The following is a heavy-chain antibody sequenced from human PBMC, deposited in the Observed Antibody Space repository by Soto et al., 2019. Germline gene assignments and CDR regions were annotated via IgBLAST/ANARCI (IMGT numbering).Heavy chain of an antibody. CDR1: GGSVSSGDYY. CDR3: ARLRGATTVTRDAFDI. J-gene: IGHJ3*02. V-gene: IGHV4-61*08. Sequence: PSETLSLTCTVSGGSVSSGDYYWSWIRQPPGKGLEWIGYIYYSGSTNYNPSLKSRVTISVDTSKNQFSLKLSSVTAADTAVYYCARLRGATTVTRDAFDIWGQGTMVTVSS. D-gene: IGHD4-17*01. CDR2: IYYSGST.